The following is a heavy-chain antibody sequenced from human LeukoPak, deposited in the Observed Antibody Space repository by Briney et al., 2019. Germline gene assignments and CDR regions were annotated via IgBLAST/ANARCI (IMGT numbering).Heavy chain of an antibody. V-gene: IGHV3-21*01. D-gene: IGHD2-15*01. CDR3: ARESLPTFGYCSGGSCYPDRDY. CDR1: GFTFSSYS. CDR2: ISSSSSYI. J-gene: IGHJ4*02. Sequence: GGSLRLSCAASGFTFSSYSMNWVRQAPGKGLEWVSSISSSSSYIYYADSVKGRFTISRDNAKNSLYLQMNSLRAEDTAVYYCARESLPTFGYCSGGSCYPDRDYWGQGTLVTVSS.